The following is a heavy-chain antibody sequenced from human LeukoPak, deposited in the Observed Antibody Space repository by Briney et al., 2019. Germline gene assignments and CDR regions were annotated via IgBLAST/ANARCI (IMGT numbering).Heavy chain of an antibody. D-gene: IGHD2-2*01. J-gene: IGHJ4*02. Sequence: PGGSLRFSCAASGFTFSSYSMNWVRQAPGKGLEWVSYISSSTSTIYYADSVKGRFTISRDNAKNSLSLQMNSLRAEDTAVYYCARDSERPNLYCSSTSCRYYFDYWGQGTLVTVSS. CDR2: ISSSTSTI. CDR1: GFTFSSYS. CDR3: ARDSERPNLYCSSTSCRYYFDY. V-gene: IGHV3-48*01.